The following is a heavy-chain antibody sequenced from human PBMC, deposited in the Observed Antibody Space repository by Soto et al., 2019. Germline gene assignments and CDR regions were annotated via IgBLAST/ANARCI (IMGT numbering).Heavy chain of an antibody. V-gene: IGHV2-5*02. CDR3: AHGTYSSSCPNWFDP. J-gene: IGHJ5*02. CDR2: IYWDDDK. Sequence: QITLKESGPPLVKPTQTLTLTCTFSGFSLSTSGVGVGWIRQPPGKALEWLALIYWDDDKRYSPPLKSRLTIXXDXSIXQVVLTMTNMDPVDTATYYCAHGTYSSSCPNWFDPWGQGTLVTVSS. CDR1: GFSLSTSGVG. D-gene: IGHD6-13*01.